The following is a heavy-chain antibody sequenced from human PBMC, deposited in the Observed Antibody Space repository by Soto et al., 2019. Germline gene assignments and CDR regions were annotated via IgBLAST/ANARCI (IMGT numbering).Heavy chain of an antibody. J-gene: IGHJ4*02. CDR3: AKVFPGAGRGPAPIDY. Sequence: PGGYLGLSCAASGFRFSGYVMSWVRQAPGKGLEWVSSISRSGDNTYYIDSVKGRFAISRDNSKNTLYLQMNSLRDEDTAVYYCAKVFPGAGRGPAPIDYPGQAPLLTLSS. CDR2: ISRSGDNT. D-gene: IGHD3-10*02. CDR1: GFRFSGYV. V-gene: IGHV3-23*01.